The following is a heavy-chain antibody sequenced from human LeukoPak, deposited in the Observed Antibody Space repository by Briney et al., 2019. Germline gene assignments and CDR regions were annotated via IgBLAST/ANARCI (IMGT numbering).Heavy chain of an antibody. CDR1: GYSFTSYW. V-gene: IGHV5-51*01. Sequence: GESLKISCKGSGYSFTSYWIGWVRQMPGKGLEWMGVIYPGDSDTRYSPSFQGQVTISADKSISTAYLQWSSLKASDTAMYYCARIGRITIFGVVSYYMDVWGKGTTVTVSS. CDR2: IYPGDSDT. J-gene: IGHJ6*03. CDR3: ARIGRITIFGVVSYYMDV. D-gene: IGHD3-3*01.